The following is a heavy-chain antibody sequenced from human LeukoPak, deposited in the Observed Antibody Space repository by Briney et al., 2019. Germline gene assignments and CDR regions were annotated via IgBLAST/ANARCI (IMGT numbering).Heavy chain of an antibody. CDR1: GGSITQTNY. J-gene: IGHJ4*02. CDR3: AREGGPYRPLDY. D-gene: IGHD3-16*01. V-gene: IGHV4-4*02. Sequence: SETLSLTCAVSGGSITQTNYWTGVRQPPGKGLEWIGEVNLRGSTNYNPSLMGRVSISVDTSENHVSLQLTSVTAADTAVYYCAREGGPYRPLDYSGQGTLVTVS. CDR2: VNLRGST.